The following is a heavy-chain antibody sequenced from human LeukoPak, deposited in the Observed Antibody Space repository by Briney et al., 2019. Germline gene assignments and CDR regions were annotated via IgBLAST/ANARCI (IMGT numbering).Heavy chain of an antibody. CDR1: GGSMSSYY. CDR3: AGLWFGELSFDY. J-gene: IGHJ4*02. D-gene: IGHD3-10*01. Sequence: SETLSLTCTVSGGSMSSYYWSWIRQPPGKGLGWIGYIYYTGSTNYNPSLKSRVTISVDTSKNQFSLKLSSVAAADTAVYYCAGLWFGELSFDYWGQGTLVTVSS. CDR2: IYYTGST. V-gene: IGHV4-59*01.